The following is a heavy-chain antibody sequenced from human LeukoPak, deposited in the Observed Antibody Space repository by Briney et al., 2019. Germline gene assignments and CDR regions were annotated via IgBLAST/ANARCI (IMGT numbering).Heavy chain of an antibody. D-gene: IGHD4-17*01. J-gene: IGHJ4*02. CDR2: ITGIGDNT. CDR1: GFTFSSYA. CDR3: AKDLYGDYEGDY. V-gene: IGHV3-23*01. Sequence: GGSLRLSCAGSGFTFSSYAMSWVRQAPGKGLEWVSTITGIGDNTYYADPVKGRFTISRDNSKNTLNLQMNSLRAEDTAVYYCAKDLYGDYEGDYWGQGTLVTASS.